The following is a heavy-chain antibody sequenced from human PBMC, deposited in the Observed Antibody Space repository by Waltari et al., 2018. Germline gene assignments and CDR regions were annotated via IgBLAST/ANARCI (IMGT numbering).Heavy chain of an antibody. Sequence: QLQLQESGPGLVKPSETLSLTCTVSGGSISSSSYYWGWIRQPPGKGLEWIGSIYYSGSTYYNPSLKSRVTISVDTSKNQFSLKLSSVTAADTAVYYCATVRIAARPGAFDIWGQGTMVTVSS. CDR3: ATVRIAARPGAFDI. CDR1: GGSISSSSYY. V-gene: IGHV4-39*07. CDR2: IYYSGST. J-gene: IGHJ3*02. D-gene: IGHD6-6*01.